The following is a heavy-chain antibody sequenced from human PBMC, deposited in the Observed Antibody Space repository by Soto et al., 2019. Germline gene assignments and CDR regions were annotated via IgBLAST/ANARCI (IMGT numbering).Heavy chain of an antibody. CDR2: ISAYNDNT. CDR3: VSVVGALGHGFDP. Sequence: QVQLVQSGAEVKKPGASVKVSCKASGYTFTSYGISWVRQAPGQGLEWMGRISAYNDNTNYAQKLQGRVTMTTEQTTSTAYMELRLLRSDDTAVYYCVSVVGALGHGFDPWGQGTLVTVSS. J-gene: IGHJ5*02. CDR1: GYTFTSYG. D-gene: IGHD2-21*01. V-gene: IGHV1-18*01.